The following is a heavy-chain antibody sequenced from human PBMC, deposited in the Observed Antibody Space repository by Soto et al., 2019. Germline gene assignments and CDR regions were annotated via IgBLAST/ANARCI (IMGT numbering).Heavy chain of an antibody. D-gene: IGHD3-22*01. CDR1: GYTFTSYG. V-gene: IGHV1-18*04. CDR3: ARVYYDSPTLTLGAFDI. J-gene: IGHJ3*02. CDR2: ISAYNGNT. Sequence: QVQLVQSGAEVKKPGASVKVSCKASGYTFTSYGISWVRQAPGQGLEWMGWISAYNGNTNYAQKLQGRVTMTTDTSTSTAYMELRSLRSDDTAVYYCARVYYDSPTLTLGAFDIWGQGTMVTVSS.